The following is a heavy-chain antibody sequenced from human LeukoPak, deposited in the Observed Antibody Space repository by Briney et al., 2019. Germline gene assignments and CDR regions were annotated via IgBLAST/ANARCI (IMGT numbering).Heavy chain of an antibody. CDR1: GFTFSSYG. J-gene: IGHJ4*02. Sequence: GGSPRLSCAASGFTFSSYGMHWVRQAPGKGLEWVAVISYDGSNKYYADSVKGRITISRDNSKNTLYLQMNSLRAEDTAVYYCAKFYSSGSTVDYWGQGTLVTVSS. CDR2: ISYDGSNK. D-gene: IGHD6-19*01. V-gene: IGHV3-30*18. CDR3: AKFYSSGSTVDY.